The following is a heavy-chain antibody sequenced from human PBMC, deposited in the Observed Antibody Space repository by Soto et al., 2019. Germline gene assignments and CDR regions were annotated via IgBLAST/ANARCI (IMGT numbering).Heavy chain of an antibody. CDR3: ARSQGSSTSLDIYYDYYYGMDA. J-gene: IGHJ6*02. Sequence: QVQLVQSGAEVKKPGSSVKVSCKASGGTFGSYAISWVRQAPGQGLEWMGGIIPIPGTANYAQKFQGRVTIAADESTSTAYMELSSLRSEDTAVYYCARSQGSSTSLDIYYDYYYGMDAWGQGTTVTVSS. CDR2: IIPIPGTA. CDR1: GGTFGSYA. D-gene: IGHD2-2*01. V-gene: IGHV1-69*01.